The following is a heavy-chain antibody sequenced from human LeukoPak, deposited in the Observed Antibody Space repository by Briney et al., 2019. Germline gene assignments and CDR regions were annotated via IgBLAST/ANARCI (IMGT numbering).Heavy chain of an antibody. D-gene: IGHD5-18*01. CDR3: ARDLGYSYDYYYMDV. Sequence: GASVKVSCKASGYTFTGYYMHWVRQAPGQGLEWMGWINPNSGGTNYAQKFQGRVTMTRDTSISTAYMELSRLRSDDTAVYYCARDLGYSYDYYYMDVWGKGTTVTVSS. V-gene: IGHV1-2*02. J-gene: IGHJ6*03. CDR1: GYTFTGYY. CDR2: INPNSGGT.